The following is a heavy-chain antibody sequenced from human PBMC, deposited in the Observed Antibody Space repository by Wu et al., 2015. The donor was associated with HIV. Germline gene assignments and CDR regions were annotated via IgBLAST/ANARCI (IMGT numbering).Heavy chain of an antibody. Sequence: QVQLVQSGAEVKKPGASVKVSCKASGYTFTGYYMHWVRQAPGQGLEWMGWINPNSGGTNYAQKFQGRVTMTRDTSISTAYMELSRLRSDDTAVYYCASVDIVVVPTQQHAAFDIWGQGTMVTVSS. V-gene: IGHV1-2*02. D-gene: IGHD2-2*01. CDR3: ASVDIVVVPTQQHAAFDI. CDR1: GYTFTGYY. J-gene: IGHJ3*02. CDR2: INPNSGGT.